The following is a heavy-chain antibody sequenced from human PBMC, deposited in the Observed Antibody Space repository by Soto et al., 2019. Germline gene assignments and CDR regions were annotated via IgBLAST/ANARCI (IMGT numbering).Heavy chain of an antibody. CDR1: GGSISSSNW. D-gene: IGHD6-19*01. V-gene: IGHV4-4*02. Sequence: SETLSLTCAVSGGSISSSNWWSWVRQPPGKGLEWIGEIYHSGSTNYHPSLKSRVTISVDKSKNQFSLKLSSVTAADTAVYYFSRKPFSSGWYGSNWFAPLGQGTLVT. CDR3: SRKPFSSGWYGSNWFAP. CDR2: IYHSGST. J-gene: IGHJ5*02.